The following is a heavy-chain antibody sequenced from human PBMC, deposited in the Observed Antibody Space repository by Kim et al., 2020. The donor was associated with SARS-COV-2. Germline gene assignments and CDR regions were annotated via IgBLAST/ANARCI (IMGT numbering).Heavy chain of an antibody. CDR2: VYYSGAT. J-gene: IGHJ5*02. V-gene: IGHV4-38-2*02. D-gene: IGHD3-22*01. CDR3: ARVTYESEHTFPIWLDP. Sequence: SETLSLTCSVSGYSITSNFYWGWIRQPPGKGLEWIANVYYSGATAYNPSLKSRVTISVETAKNQISLKVNSVTAADTAVYYCARVTYESEHTFPIWLDPWGPGTLVIVSS. CDR1: GYSITSNFY.